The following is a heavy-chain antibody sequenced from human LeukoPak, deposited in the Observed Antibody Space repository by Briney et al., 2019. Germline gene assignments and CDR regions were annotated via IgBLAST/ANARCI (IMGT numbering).Heavy chain of an antibody. CDR1: GFTFSSHL. J-gene: IGHJ4*02. CDR3: VRKFATGD. CDR2: VKSDGTAT. Sequence: GGSLRLSCAASGFTFSSHLMHWVRQAQGTGLVWVSSVKSDGTATNYADSVKGRFTISRDNAKNTLYLQMNSLRVEDTAVYYCVRKFATGDWGQGTLVTISS. D-gene: IGHD1-14*01. V-gene: IGHV3-74*01.